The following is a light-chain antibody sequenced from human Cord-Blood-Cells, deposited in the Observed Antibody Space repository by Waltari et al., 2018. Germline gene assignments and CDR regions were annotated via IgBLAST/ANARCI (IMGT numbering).Light chain of an antibody. V-gene: IGLV3-9*01. J-gene: IGLJ3*02. CDR2: GES. CDR1: KIGSKN. CDR3: QVWDSSTAWV. Sequence: SYELTQPLSVSVALGQTARITCGGNKIGSKNAHWYHQKPGRAPCRVIDGESTRPSGIPGRVSGSNSGNTATLTISRAQAGDGADYYCQVWDSSTAWVFGGGTKLTVL.